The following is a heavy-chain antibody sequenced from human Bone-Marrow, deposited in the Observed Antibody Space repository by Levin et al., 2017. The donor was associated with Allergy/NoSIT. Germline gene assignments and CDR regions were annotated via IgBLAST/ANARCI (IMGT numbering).Heavy chain of an antibody. D-gene: IGHD5-18*01. CDR2: ISSNGRST. J-gene: IGHJ6*02. CDR3: ARDREYSYGYTYYSYYGMDV. Sequence: GESLKISCAASGFTFSNYAMHWVRQAPGKGLEYVSAISSNGRSTYYANSVEGRFTISRDNSKNTLYLQMGSLRAEDMAVYYCARDREYSYGYTYYSYYGMDVWGQGTTVTVSS. V-gene: IGHV3-64*01. CDR1: GFTFSNYA.